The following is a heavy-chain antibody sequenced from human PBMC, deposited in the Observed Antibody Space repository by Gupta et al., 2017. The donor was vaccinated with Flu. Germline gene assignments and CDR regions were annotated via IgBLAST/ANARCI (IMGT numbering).Heavy chain of an antibody. CDR3: VKEISGGQTY. V-gene: IGHV3-21*06. Sequence: TWVRQAPGKGLEWVSSISRSSSSINYADSVKGRFTISRDNAVNSLFLQMNNLRAEDTGLYYCVKEISGGQTYWGQGTLVIVSS. CDR2: ISRSSSSI. D-gene: IGHD2-15*01. J-gene: IGHJ4*02.